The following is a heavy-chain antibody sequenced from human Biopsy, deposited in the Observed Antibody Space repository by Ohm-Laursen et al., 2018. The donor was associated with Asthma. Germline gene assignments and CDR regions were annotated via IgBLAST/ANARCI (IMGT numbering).Heavy chain of an antibody. CDR1: GFTFSSYS. Sequence: SLRLSCSASGFTFSSYSMNWVRQAPGKGLEWVSYISSSSSTIYYADSVEGRFTISRDNAKNSLYPHMNSLRAEDTAVYYCARGGYCTSPTCPWGRYATDVWGQGTTVTVSS. V-gene: IGHV3-48*04. CDR3: ARGGYCTSPTCPWGRYATDV. D-gene: IGHD2-2*01. CDR2: ISSSSSTI. J-gene: IGHJ6*02.